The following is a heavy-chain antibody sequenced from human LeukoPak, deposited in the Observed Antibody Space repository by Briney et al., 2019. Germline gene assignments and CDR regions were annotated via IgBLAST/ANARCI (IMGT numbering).Heavy chain of an antibody. CDR3: ASLADAGGA. CDR2: IQYDGSYK. V-gene: IGHV3-30*02. CDR1: GFTFSSYG. J-gene: IGHJ5*02. Sequence: GGSLRLSCAASGFTFSSYGMHWVRQAPGKGLEWVAFIQYDGSYKYFADSVRGRFTISRDNSRNTLFLQMNSLRAEDTAVYYCASLADAGGAWGQGTLVTVSS. D-gene: IGHD3-16*01.